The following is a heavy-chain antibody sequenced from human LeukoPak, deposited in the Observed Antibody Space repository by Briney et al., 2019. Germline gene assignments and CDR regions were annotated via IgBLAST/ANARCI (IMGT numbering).Heavy chain of an antibody. V-gene: IGHV3-48*01. D-gene: IGHD3-22*01. J-gene: IGHJ3*02. Sequence: PGGSLRLSCAASGFTFSSYSMNWVRQAPGKGLEWVSYISSSSSTIYYADSVKGRFTISRDNSKNTLYLQMNSLRVEDTAVYYCARDLTMMVVAGSAFDIWGRGTMVAVSS. CDR1: GFTFSSYS. CDR2: ISSSSSTI. CDR3: ARDLTMMVVAGSAFDI.